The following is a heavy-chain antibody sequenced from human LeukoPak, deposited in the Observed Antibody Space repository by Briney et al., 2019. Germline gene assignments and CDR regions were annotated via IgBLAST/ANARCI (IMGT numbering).Heavy chain of an antibody. CDR3: ASGSGAAAGTE. CDR2: IWYDGSNK. CDR1: GFTFSSYG. Sequence: GGSLRLSCAASGFTFSSYGMHWVRQAPGKGLEWVGFIWYDGSNKYYADSVKGRFTISRDNAKSSLYLQMNSLRAEDTAVYYCASGSGAAAGTEWGQGTLVTVSS. V-gene: IGHV3-33*03. D-gene: IGHD6-13*01. J-gene: IGHJ4*02.